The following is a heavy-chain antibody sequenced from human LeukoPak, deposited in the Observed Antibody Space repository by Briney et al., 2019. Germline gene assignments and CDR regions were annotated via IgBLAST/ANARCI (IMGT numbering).Heavy chain of an antibody. Sequence: GGSLRLSCAASGFTFSSYAMNWVRQAPGKGLEWVSVISGSGCSTHYADSVKGRFTISRDNSKNTLYLQMNSLRAEDTAVYYCATTIGGYNYGPSFDYWGQGTLVTVSS. CDR1: GFTFSSYA. CDR3: ATTIGGYNYGPSFDY. J-gene: IGHJ4*02. D-gene: IGHD5-18*01. V-gene: IGHV3-23*01. CDR2: ISGSGCST.